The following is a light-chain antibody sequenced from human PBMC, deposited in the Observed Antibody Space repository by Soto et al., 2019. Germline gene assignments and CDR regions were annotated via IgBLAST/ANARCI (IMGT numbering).Light chain of an antibody. CDR1: QSISSY. J-gene: IGKJ2*01. CDR3: QQSYSTLYT. CDR2: AAS. Sequence: DIQMTQSPSSLSASVGDRVTITCRASQSISSYLNWYQQKPGKAPKLLIYAASSLQSGVPSRFGGSGSWTDFALTISSLQPEDFATFYCQQSYSTLYTFGQGTKLEIK. V-gene: IGKV1-39*01.